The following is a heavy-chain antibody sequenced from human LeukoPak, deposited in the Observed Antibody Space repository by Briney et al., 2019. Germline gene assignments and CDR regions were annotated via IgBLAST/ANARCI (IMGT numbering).Heavy chain of an antibody. CDR1: GFTSRDYY. CDR2: ISSSSSST. CDR3: ARATTVTADYYYYGMDV. J-gene: IGHJ6*02. V-gene: IGHV3-11*05. Sequence: GGSLRLSCAASGFTSRDYYMSWIRQAPGRGLEWVSYISSSSSSTNYADSVKGRFTISRDNAKNSLYLQMNSLRAEDTAVYYCARATTVTADYYYYGMDVWGQGTTVTVSS. D-gene: IGHD4-17*01.